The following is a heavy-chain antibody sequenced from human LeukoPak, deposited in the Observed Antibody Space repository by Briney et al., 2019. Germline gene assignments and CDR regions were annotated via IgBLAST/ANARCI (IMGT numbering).Heavy chain of an antibody. J-gene: IGHJ3*02. CDR3: AKVASTTRRHDAFDI. CDR2: ISPSSGGT. V-gene: IGHV1-2*02. CDR1: GYTFTGYY. Sequence: ASVKVSCKASGYTFTGYYMHWVRQAPGQGLEWMGWISPSSGGTIYAQKFQGRVTMTRDMSISTAYMELSRLRSDDTAVYYCAKVASTTRRHDAFDIWGQGTLVTVS. D-gene: IGHD1-1*01.